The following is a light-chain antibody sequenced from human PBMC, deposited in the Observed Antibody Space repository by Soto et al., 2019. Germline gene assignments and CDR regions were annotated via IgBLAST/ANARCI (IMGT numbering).Light chain of an antibody. CDR1: SSDVGAYNY. CDR3: SSYAGSNNYV. CDR2: EVS. J-gene: IGLJ1*01. V-gene: IGLV2-8*01. Sequence: QSALTQPPSASGSPGQSVTISCTGTSSDVGAYNYLSWYQQHPGKAPKLMIYEVSKRPSGVPDRFSGSKSGNTASLTVSGLRAEDEADYYCSSYAGSNNYVFGTGTKLTVL.